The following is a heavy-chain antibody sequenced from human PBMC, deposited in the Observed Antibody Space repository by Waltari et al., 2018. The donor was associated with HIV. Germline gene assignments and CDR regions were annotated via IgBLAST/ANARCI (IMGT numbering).Heavy chain of an antibody. Sequence: QVQLVQSGAEVKKPGASVKVSCKASGYTFTSYDINWVRQATGQGLEWMGWMNPNSGNTGYAQKFQGKVTMTKNTSISTAYMELSSLRSDDTAVYYCAAYCSGGSCYSYYYYGMDVWGQGTTVTVSS. CDR2: MNPNSGNT. CDR3: AAYCSGGSCYSYYYYGMDV. D-gene: IGHD2-15*01. V-gene: IGHV1-8*01. J-gene: IGHJ6*02. CDR1: GYTFTSYD.